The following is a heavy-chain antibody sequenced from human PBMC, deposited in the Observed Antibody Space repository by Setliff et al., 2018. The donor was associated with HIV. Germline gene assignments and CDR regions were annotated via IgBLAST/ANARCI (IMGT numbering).Heavy chain of an antibody. CDR1: GDSIGTYY. CDR2: IYNSEST. CDR3: ARYDYGDFDY. D-gene: IGHD4-17*01. Sequence: PSETLSLTCTVSGDSIGTYYWSWIRQPPGKGLEWIGHIYNSESTKYNPSLKSRVTISVDTSKNQFSLNLSSVTAADTAVYYCARYDYGDFDYWGQGTPVTVSS. J-gene: IGHJ4*02. V-gene: IGHV4-59*12.